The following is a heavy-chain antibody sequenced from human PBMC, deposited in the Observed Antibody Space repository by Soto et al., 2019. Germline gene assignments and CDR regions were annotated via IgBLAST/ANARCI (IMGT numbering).Heavy chain of an antibody. CDR2: ISSSSSYI. D-gene: IGHD3-22*01. CDR1: GFTFSSYS. V-gene: IGHV3-21*01. CDR3: ARNPRYYYDSSGSNYYYYGMDV. J-gene: IGHJ6*02. Sequence: GGSLRLSCAASGFTFSSYSMNWVRQALGKGLEWVSSISSSSSYIYYADSVKGRFTISRDNAKNSLYLQMNSLRAEDTAVYYCARNPRYYYDSSGSNYYYYGMDVWGQGTTVTVSS.